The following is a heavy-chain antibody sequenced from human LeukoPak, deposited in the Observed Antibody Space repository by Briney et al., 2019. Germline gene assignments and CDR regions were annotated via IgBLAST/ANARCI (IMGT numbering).Heavy chain of an antibody. CDR3: ARAVTGTSMVDY. V-gene: IGHV4-59*08. D-gene: IGHD6-19*01. CDR2: INDIGRT. Sequence: SETLSLTCTVSGDSISGDYWSWIRQPPGKGLEWIGYINDIGRTSYSPSLKSRVTISLDMSKNQFSLRLISVTAADTAVYYCARAVTGTSMVDYWGQGTLVTVSS. CDR1: GDSISGDY. J-gene: IGHJ4*02.